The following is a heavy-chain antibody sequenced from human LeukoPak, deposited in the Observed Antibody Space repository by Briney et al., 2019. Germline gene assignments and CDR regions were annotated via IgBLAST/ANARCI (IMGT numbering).Heavy chain of an antibody. J-gene: IGHJ4*02. Sequence: ASVKVSCKASGYTFTSYDINWVRQATGQGLEWMGWMNPNSGNTGYAQKFQGRVTMTRNTSISTAYMELSSLRSEDTTVYYCARVPMTYYYGSSGYLPDYWGQGTLVTVSP. CDR3: ARVPMTYYYGSSGYLPDY. D-gene: IGHD3-22*01. CDR2: MNPNSGNT. CDR1: GYTFTSYD. V-gene: IGHV1-8*01.